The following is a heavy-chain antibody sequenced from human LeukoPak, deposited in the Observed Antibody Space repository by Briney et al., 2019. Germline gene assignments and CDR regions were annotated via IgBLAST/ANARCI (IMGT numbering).Heavy chain of an antibody. V-gene: IGHV4-30-2*01. J-gene: IGHJ3*02. CDR1: GGSISSGGYY. CDR2: IYHSGST. Sequence: SQTLSLTCTVSGGSISSGGYYWSWIRQPPGKGLEWIGYIYHSGSTYYNPSLKSRVTISVDRSKNQFSLKLSSVTAADTAVYYCARARRKNCSSTSCYLWPDAFDIWGQGTMVTVSS. CDR3: ARARRKNCSSTSCYLWPDAFDI. D-gene: IGHD2-2*01.